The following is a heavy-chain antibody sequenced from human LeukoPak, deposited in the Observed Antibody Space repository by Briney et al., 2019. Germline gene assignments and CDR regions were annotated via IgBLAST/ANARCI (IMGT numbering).Heavy chain of an antibody. CDR3: ARVRAELWWSTEH. J-gene: IGHJ1*01. V-gene: IGHV3-66*01. CDR1: GFTVSSNY. D-gene: IGHD2-21*01. Sequence: GGSLRLSCAASGFTVSSNYMSWVRQAPGKGLEWVSALYSDGSTYYADSVKGRFTISRDKSKNTLYFQMNSLRAEDTALYCCARVRAELWWSTEHWGQGTLVTVSS. CDR2: LYSDGST.